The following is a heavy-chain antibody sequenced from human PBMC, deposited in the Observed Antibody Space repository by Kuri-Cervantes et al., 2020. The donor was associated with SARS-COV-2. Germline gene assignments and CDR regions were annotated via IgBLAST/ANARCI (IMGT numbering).Heavy chain of an antibody. V-gene: IGHV1-18*01. Sequence: ASVKVSCKASGGTFSSYAISWVRQAPGQGLEWMGWISAYNGNTNYAQKFQGRVTMTRDTSISTAYMELSRLRSDDTAVYYCAKRYCSSTSCHSYYYYMDVWGKGTTVTVSS. J-gene: IGHJ6*03. CDR2: ISAYNGNT. CDR3: AKRYCSSTSCHSYYYYMDV. D-gene: IGHD2-2*01. CDR1: GGTFSSYA.